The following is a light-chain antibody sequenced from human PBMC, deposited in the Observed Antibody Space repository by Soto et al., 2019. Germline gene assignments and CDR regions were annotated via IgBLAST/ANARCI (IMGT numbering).Light chain of an antibody. J-gene: IGKJ4*01. CDR1: QDISHF. CDR2: AAS. Sequence: DIQMNQSPSSLSASVGDRVTITCRASQDISHFLAWYQQKPGKVPKLLIYAASLLQSGVPSRFSGTGSGTDFTLTISSLQPEDVANYYCQKYNSAPLTFGGGTKV. V-gene: IGKV1-27*01. CDR3: QKYNSAPLT.